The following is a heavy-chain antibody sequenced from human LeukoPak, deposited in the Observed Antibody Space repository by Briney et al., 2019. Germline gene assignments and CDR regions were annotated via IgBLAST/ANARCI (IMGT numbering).Heavy chain of an antibody. CDR1: GFNFRAYW. CDR2: IHQHGSKE. D-gene: IGHD3-9*01. J-gene: IGHJ4*02. Sequence: GGSLRLSCTTSGFNFRAYWMGWVRQAPGKGLEWVANIHQHGSKENYVDSVKGRFTISRDNAKNSVFLQMNSLRAEDTALYYCARRGRYYDILTGYYPGEYFDYWGQGTLVTVSS. CDR3: ARRGRYYDILTGYYPGEYFDY. V-gene: IGHV3-7*03.